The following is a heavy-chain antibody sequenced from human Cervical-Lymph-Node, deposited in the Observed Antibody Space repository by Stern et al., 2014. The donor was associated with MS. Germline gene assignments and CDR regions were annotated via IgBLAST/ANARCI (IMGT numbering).Heavy chain of an antibody. Sequence: QVQLVQSGGGVVQPGRSLRLSCAASGFTFSSYGMHWVRQAPGKGLEWVAVISYDGRNKYYADSVKGRFTISRDNSKNTLYLQMNSLRAEATAVYYCAKVRYSGYDQNWFDPWGQGTLVTVSS. J-gene: IGHJ5*02. V-gene: IGHV3-30*18. CDR3: AKVRYSGYDQNWFDP. D-gene: IGHD5-12*01. CDR1: GFTFSSYG. CDR2: ISYDGRNK.